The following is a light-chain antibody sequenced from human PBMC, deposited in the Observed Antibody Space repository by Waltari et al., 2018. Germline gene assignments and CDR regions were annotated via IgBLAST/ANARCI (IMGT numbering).Light chain of an antibody. J-gene: IGKJ1*01. V-gene: IGKV3-15*01. CDR1: QNVNRN. CDR2: GAS. Sequence: EIVMTQSPDTLSVSPGDRATLSCRASQNVNRNLAWYQKKRGQAPRLLISGASARAAGIPPRFSGGGSWTEFTLTISSLQSEDFAVYYCQHYNNWPRTFGQGTKVEIK. CDR3: QHYNNWPRT.